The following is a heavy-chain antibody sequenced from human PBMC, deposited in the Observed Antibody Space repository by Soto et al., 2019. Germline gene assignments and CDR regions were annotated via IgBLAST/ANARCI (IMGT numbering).Heavy chain of an antibody. D-gene: IGHD3-22*01. CDR3: ATEGDGSGSYYYGMDV. J-gene: IGHJ6*02. V-gene: IGHV1-69*12. CDR2: IIPIFGTA. Sequence: QVQLVQSGAEVKKPGSSVKVSCKASGGTFSSYAITWVRQAPGQGLEWMGGIIPIFGTANYEQKFQGRVTITADESTSTAYMELSSLSSEDTAVYYCATEGDGSGSYYYGMDVWGQGTTVTVSS. CDR1: GGTFSSYA.